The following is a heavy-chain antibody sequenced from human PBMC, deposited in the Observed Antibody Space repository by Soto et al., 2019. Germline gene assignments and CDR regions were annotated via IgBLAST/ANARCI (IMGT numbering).Heavy chain of an antibody. CDR3: ARGDXGYSSSWYGRAGRAFDY. CDR2: IYYSGST. D-gene: IGHD6-13*01. V-gene: IGHV4-61*01. Sequence: SETLSLTCTVSGGSVSSGSYYWSWIRQPPGKGLEWIGYIYYSGSTNYNPSLKSRVTISVDTSKNQFSLKLSSVTAADTAVYYCARGDXGYSSSWYGRAGRAFDYWGPGTLVTVSS. J-gene: IGHJ4*02. CDR1: GGSVSSGSYY.